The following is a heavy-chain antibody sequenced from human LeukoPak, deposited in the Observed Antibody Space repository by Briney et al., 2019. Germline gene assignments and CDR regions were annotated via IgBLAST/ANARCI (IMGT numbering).Heavy chain of an antibody. D-gene: IGHD3-3*01. J-gene: IGHJ4*02. CDR1: GGSIISSNYY. CDR3: ASTLRFLPYRRFDY. V-gene: IGHV4-39*01. Sequence: PSETLSLTCSVSGGSIISSNYYWGWIRQPPGKGLEWIGSIYQSGSGSSYYNPSLKSRVTIFGGTSKNQFFLRLSSVTAADTAVYYCASTLRFLPYRRFDYWGQGTLVTVPS. CDR2: IYQSGSGSS.